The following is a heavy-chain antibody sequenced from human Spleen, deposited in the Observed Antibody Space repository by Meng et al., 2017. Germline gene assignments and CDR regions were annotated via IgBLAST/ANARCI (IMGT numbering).Heavy chain of an antibody. CDR3: ATGFSGAFDI. Sequence: ESLKIPRAASGFTFSQVWMSWVRQATGKGLEWVGRIRTKTDDWAIEYVAPVKGRYIISRDHSKNKLYLQMNSMQTEDTAVYYCATGFSGAFDIWGQGTMVTVSS. V-gene: IGHV3-15*01. D-gene: IGHD6-19*01. J-gene: IGHJ3*02. CDR1: GFTFSQVW. CDR2: IRTKTDDWAI.